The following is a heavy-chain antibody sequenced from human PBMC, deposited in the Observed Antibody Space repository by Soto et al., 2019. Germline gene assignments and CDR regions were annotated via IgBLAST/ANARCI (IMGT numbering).Heavy chain of an antibody. CDR2: ISTFNGNA. J-gene: IGHJ6*01. CDR3: ARPHGYCRGCYYY. Sequence: AAVKVSCKASGYTFSRNGVRWRRQAPVQGLEWMGWISTFNGNAHYAQKFQGRVTMTTDTSTNTAYMELTSLSSDDTAVYYCARPHGYCRGCYYY. CDR1: GYTFSRNG. V-gene: IGHV1-18*04. D-gene: IGHD6-25*01.